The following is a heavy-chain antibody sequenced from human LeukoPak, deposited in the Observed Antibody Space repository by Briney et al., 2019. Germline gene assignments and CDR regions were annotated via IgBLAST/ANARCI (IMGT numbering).Heavy chain of an antibody. D-gene: IGHD3-22*01. CDR3: ARDRHRYSYDTGGYPPY. Sequence: PGGSLRLSCAASGFTFSSYWMHWVRQAPGKGLVWVSRINSDGSSITYADSVKGRFTISRDNAKNTLYLQMNSLRAEDTAVYYCARDRHRYSYDTGGYPPYWGQGTLVTVSS. CDR1: GFTFSSYW. CDR2: INSDGSSI. V-gene: IGHV3-74*01. J-gene: IGHJ4*02.